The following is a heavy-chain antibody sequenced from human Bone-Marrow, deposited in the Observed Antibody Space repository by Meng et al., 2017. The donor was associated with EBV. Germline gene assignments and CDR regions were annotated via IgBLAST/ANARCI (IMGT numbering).Heavy chain of an antibody. Sequence: VQLQEAGPVLGKPSGTLSPTCAVAGASISSSNWWSWVRQPPGKGLEWIGEIYHSGSTNYNPSLKSRVTISVDKSKNQFSLKLSSVTAADTAVYYCARDEDCSSTSCSWIDPWGQGTLVTVSS. CDR2: IYHSGST. CDR3: ARDEDCSSTSCSWIDP. J-gene: IGHJ5*02. V-gene: IGHV4-4*02. D-gene: IGHD2-2*01. CDR1: GASISSSNW.